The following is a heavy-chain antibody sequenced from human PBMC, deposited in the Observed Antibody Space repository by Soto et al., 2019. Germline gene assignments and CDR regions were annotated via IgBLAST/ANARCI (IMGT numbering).Heavy chain of an antibody. CDR1: GGSSRRGGNS. CDR2: INHSGST. V-gene: IGHV4-34*01. CDR3: ARGRGYSYGRYYFDY. J-gene: IGHJ4*02. D-gene: IGHD5-18*01. Sequence: RSETRSLTCPVSGGSSRRGGNSSRWLRPPPGKGLEWIGEINHSGSTNYNPSLKSRVTISVDTSKNQFSLKLSSVTAADTAVYYCARGRGYSYGRYYFDYWGQGTLVTSPQ.